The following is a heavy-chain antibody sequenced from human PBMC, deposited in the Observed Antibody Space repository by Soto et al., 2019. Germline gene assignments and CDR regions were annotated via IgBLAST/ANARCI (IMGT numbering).Heavy chain of an antibody. J-gene: IGHJ4*02. CDR1: GFTFNNYW. V-gene: IGHV3-74*01. Sequence: EVQLVESGGGLVQPGGSQRLSCAASGFTFNNYWMHWVRQAPGKALVWVAHISGDGSSTTYADSAKGRFTVSRDHAKNTLYLQMNSLRVEDTAVYYCARAVVIGTLAGYWGQGTLVTVSS. CDR2: ISGDGSST. D-gene: IGHD2-21*01. CDR3: ARAVVIGTLAGY.